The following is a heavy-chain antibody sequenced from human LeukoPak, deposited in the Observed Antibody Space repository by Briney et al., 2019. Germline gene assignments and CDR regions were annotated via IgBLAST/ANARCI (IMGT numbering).Heavy chain of an antibody. CDR3: ARQGEGATP. Sequence: SETLSLTCTVSGGSISSGSYYWSWIRQPAGKGLEWIGRIYTSGSTNYNPSLKSRVTISVDTSKNQFSLKLSSVTAADTAVYYCARQGEGATPWGQGTLVTVSS. J-gene: IGHJ5*02. V-gene: IGHV4-61*02. CDR2: IYTSGST. D-gene: IGHD1-26*01. CDR1: GGSISSGSYY.